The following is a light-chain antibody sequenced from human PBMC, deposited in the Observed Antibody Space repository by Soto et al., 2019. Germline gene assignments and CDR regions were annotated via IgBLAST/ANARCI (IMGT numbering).Light chain of an antibody. J-gene: IGLJ1*01. CDR2: DVS. CDR3: SSYSSRGTPDV. V-gene: IGLV2-14*01. CDR1: SSDVGGYNY. Sequence: QSALTQPASVSGSPGQSITISCTGTSSDVGGYNYVSWYQQHPGKAPKLMICDVSIRPSGVYSRFSGSKSGNTASLTISGLQAEDEADYYCSSYSSRGTPDVFGTGTKLTVL.